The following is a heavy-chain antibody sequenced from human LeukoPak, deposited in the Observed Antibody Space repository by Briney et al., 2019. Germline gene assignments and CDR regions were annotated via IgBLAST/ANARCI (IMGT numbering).Heavy chain of an antibody. J-gene: IGHJ4*02. CDR3: ASKSTDHGELRFDY. Sequence: PSETLSLTCTVSGGSISSGDYFWSWIRQPPGKGLEWIGYFYYTGTTNYNPSLKSRVTISVDTSKNQFSLKVNSVTAADTGVYYCASKSTDHGELRFDYWGQGTLVTVSS. CDR2: FYYTGTT. D-gene: IGHD4-17*01. V-gene: IGHV4-61*08. CDR1: GGSISSGDYF.